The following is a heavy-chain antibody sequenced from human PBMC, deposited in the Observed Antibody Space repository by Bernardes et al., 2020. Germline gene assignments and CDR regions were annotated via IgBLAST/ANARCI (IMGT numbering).Heavy chain of an antibody. J-gene: IGHJ3*02. Sequence: SETLSLTCTVSGGSISSYYWSWIRQPPGKGLEWIGYIYYSGSTNYNPSLKSRVTISVDTSKNQFSLKLSSVTAADTAVYYCARGPKINYCSGGSCYLLSIWGQGTMVTVSS. CDR3: ARGPKINYCSGGSCYLLSI. CDR1: GGSISSYY. CDR2: IYYSGST. V-gene: IGHV4-59*01. D-gene: IGHD2-15*01.